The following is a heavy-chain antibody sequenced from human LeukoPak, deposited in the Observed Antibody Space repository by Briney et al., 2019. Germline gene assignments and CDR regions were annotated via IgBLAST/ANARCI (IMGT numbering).Heavy chain of an antibody. CDR2: IYYSGST. CDR3: ARSKTFVAFDI. J-gene: IGHJ3*02. V-gene: IGHV4-59*08. CDR1: GGSISSYY. Sequence: PSETLSLTCTVSGGSISSYYWSWIRQPPGKGLDGIGYIYYSGSTNYNPSLKRRVTISVDTSKNQFSLKLSSVTAADTAVYYCARSKTFVAFDIWGQGTMVTVSS.